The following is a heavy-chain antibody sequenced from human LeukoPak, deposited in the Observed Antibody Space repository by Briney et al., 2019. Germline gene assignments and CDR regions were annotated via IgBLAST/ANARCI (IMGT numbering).Heavy chain of an antibody. CDR2: IYTGGST. CDR1: AFSVGSNF. Sequence: GGSLRLSCVDSAFSVGSNFMSWVRQAPGKGLEWVSVIYTGGSTYSADSVKGRFTISRDYSENTVYLQMNSLRVEDTAVYYCAKAPYSGSYYGVNWGQGTLVTVSS. D-gene: IGHD1-26*01. CDR3: AKAPYSGSYYGVN. J-gene: IGHJ4*02. V-gene: IGHV3-66*01.